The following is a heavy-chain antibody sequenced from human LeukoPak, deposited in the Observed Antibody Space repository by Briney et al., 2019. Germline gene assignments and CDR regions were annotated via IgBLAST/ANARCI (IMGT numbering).Heavy chain of an antibody. D-gene: IGHD3-10*01. CDR3: AKARYVMVRGDDSNFVDY. CDR1: GFTFSSYA. V-gene: IGHV3-23*01. J-gene: IGHJ4*02. CDR2: ISGSGDGT. Sequence: GGSLRLSCAASGFTFSSYAMSWVRQAPGKGLEWVSAISGSGDGTYYADSVKGRFTISRDNTKKTLYLQMNSLRAEDTAVYYCAKARYVMVRGDDSNFVDYWGQGTLVTVSS.